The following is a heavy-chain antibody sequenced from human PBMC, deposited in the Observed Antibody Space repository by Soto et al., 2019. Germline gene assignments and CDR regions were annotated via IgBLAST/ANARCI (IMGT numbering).Heavy chain of an antibody. CDR1: GYTFTSYG. Sequence: ASVKVSCKASGYTFTSYGISWVRQAPGQGLEWMGWISAYNGNTNYAQKLQGRVTMTTDTSTSTAYMELRSLRSDDTAVYYCARDRDYIWGSYRSSLSSSDYXGQGTLVTVSS. J-gene: IGHJ4*02. D-gene: IGHD3-16*02. V-gene: IGHV1-18*01. CDR2: ISAYNGNT. CDR3: ARDRDYIWGSYRSSLSSSDY.